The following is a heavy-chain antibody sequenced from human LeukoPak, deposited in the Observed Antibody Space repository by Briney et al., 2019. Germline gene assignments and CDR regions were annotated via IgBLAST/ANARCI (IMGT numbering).Heavy chain of an antibody. CDR2: INPNSGGT. D-gene: IGHD3-22*01. CDR3: ARDTDYYDSGRFDY. J-gene: IGHJ4*02. V-gene: IGHV1-2*02. CDR1: GYTFTGYY. Sequence: ASVKVSCKASGYTFTGYYMHWVRQAPGQGLEWMGWINPNSGGTNYAQKFQGRVTMTRDTPISTAYMELSRLRSDDTAVYYCARDTDYYDSGRFDYWGQGTLVTVSS.